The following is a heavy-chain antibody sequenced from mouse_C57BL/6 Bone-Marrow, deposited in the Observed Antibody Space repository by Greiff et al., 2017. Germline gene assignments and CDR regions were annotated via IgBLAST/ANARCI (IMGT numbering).Heavy chain of an antibody. D-gene: IGHD2-2*01. CDR2: FYPRSGNT. J-gene: IGHJ1*03. CDR3: AWLRPYWYFDV. V-gene: IGHV1-81*01. CDR1: GYTFTSYG. Sequence: QVQLQQSGAELARPGASVKLSCKASGYTFTSYGISWVKQRTGQGLEWIGEFYPRSGNTYYNEKFKGKATLTADKSSSTAYMELRSLTSEDSAVYFFAWLRPYWYFDVWGTGTTVTVSS.